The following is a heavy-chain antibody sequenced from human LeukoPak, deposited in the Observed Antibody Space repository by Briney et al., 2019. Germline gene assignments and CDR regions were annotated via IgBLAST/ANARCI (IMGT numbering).Heavy chain of an antibody. D-gene: IGHD3-22*01. CDR1: GVTLRSIH. Sequence: GGAPGLSSAASGVTLRSIHMVWGRPGPREGLGWGSVSFTGGNSYYADSVKGRFIISRDISKNTLYLQMNSLRAEDSALYYCARGGRGSAAVVAPRSFDIWGQGTMVTVSS. CDR2: SFTGGNS. CDR3: ARGGRGSAAVVAPRSFDI. V-gene: IGHV3-53*01. J-gene: IGHJ3*02.